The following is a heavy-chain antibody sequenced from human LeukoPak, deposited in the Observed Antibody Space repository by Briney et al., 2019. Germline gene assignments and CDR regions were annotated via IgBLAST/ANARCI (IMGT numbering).Heavy chain of an antibody. CDR3: ARCGIVVVPAAILSRNYYYYMDV. J-gene: IGHJ6*03. CDR2: INPSGGST. Sequence: GASVKVSCKASGYTFTSYYMHWVRQAPGQGLEWMGIINPSGGSTSYAQKFQGRVTMTRDMPTSTVYMELSSLRSEDTAVYYCARCGIVVVPAAILSRNYYYYMDVWGKGTTVTVPS. D-gene: IGHD2-2*01. CDR1: GYTFTSYY. V-gene: IGHV1-46*01.